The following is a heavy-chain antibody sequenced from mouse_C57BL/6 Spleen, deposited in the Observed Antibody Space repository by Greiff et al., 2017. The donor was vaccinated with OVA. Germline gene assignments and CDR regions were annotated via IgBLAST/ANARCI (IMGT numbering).Heavy chain of an antibody. CDR1: GYTFTSCW. V-gene: IGHV1-55*01. CDR3: ARWYYYGSSYFDY. D-gene: IGHD1-1*01. Sequence: QVQLKQPGAELVKPGASVKMSCKASGYTFTSCWITWVKQRPGQGLEWIGDIYPGSGSTNYNEKFKSKATLTVDTSSSTAYMQLSSLTSEDSAVYYCARWYYYGSSYFDYWGQGTTLTVSS. J-gene: IGHJ2*01. CDR2: IYPGSGST.